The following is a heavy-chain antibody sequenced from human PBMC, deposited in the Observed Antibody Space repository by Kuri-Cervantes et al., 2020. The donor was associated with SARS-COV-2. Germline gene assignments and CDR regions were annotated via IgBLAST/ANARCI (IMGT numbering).Heavy chain of an antibody. CDR2: ISAYNGNT. J-gene: IGHJ4*02. CDR1: GYTFTSYG. Sequence: ASVKVSCKASGYTFTSYGISWVRQAPGQGLEWMGWISAYNGNTNYAQKLQGRVTMTTDTSTSTAYMELRSLRSEDTAVYYCARDLWCSGGSCYFENYWGQGTLVTVSS. D-gene: IGHD2-15*01. V-gene: IGHV1-18*01. CDR3: ARDLWCSGGSCYFENY.